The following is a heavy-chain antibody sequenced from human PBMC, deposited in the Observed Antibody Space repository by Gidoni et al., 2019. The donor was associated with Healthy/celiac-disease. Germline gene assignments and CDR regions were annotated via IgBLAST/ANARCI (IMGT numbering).Heavy chain of an antibody. V-gene: IGHV4-39*01. J-gene: IGHJ6*02. CDR1: GGSISSSSYY. CDR3: ARLGIAAHYYGMDV. CDR2: IYYSGST. D-gene: IGHD6-6*01. Sequence: QLQLQESGPGLVKPSETLSLTCTVSGGSISSSSYYWGWIRQPPGKGLEWIGSIYYSGSTYYNPSLKSRVTISVDTSKNQFSLKLSSVTAADTAVYYCARLGIAAHYYGMDVWGQGTTVTVSS.